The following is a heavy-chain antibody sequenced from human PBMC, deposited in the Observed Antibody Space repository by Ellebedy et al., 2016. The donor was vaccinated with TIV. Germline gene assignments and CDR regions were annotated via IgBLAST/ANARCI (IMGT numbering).Heavy chain of an antibody. CDR1: GFTFSSYG. V-gene: IGHV3-23*01. Sequence: GGSLRLXXAASGFTFSSYGMSWVRQAPGKGLEWVAAIDTTPGNRNTWYADSVKGRFTVSRDNSKNTVYLEMNSLRAEDTVIYHCAKVSWGETTNNGWGQGTLVTVSS. CDR2: IDTTPGNRNT. CDR3: AKVSWGETTNNG. D-gene: IGHD2-8*01. J-gene: IGHJ4*02.